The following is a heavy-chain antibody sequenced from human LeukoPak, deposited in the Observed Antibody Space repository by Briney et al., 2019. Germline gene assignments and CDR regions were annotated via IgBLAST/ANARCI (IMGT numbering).Heavy chain of an antibody. CDR1: GFTFSSYG. J-gene: IGHJ4*02. CDR3: ARGRVWSGYYREKFDY. Sequence: GGTLRLSCAASGFTFSSYGMSWVRQAPGKGLEWVSAISGSGGSTYYADSVKGRFTISRDNSKNTLYLQMNSLRAEDTAVYYCARGRVWSGYYREKFDYWGQGTLVTVSS. D-gene: IGHD3-3*01. V-gene: IGHV3-23*01. CDR2: ISGSGGST.